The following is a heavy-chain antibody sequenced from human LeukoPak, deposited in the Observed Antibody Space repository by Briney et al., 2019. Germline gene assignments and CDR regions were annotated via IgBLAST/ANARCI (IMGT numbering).Heavy chain of an antibody. Sequence: GGSLRLSCAASGFTFSDYYMSWIRQAPGKGLEWVSYISSSSSYTNYADSVKGRFTISRDNSENTLYLQMNSLKAEDTAVYYCARGLYKNGWYYFDYWGQGTLVTVSS. CDR3: ARGLYKNGWYYFDY. D-gene: IGHD6-19*01. J-gene: IGHJ4*02. V-gene: IGHV3-11*06. CDR1: GFTFSDYY. CDR2: ISSSSSYT.